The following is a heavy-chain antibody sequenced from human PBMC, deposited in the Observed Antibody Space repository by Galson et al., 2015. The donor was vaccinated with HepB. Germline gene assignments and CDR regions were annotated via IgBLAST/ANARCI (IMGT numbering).Heavy chain of an antibody. Sequence: SVKVSCKASGFTFTSSAMQWVRQARGQRLEWIGWIVVGSGNTNYAQKFQERVTITRDMSTSTAYMELSSLRSEDTAVYYCAASAVAKWVLTLGYAFDIWGQGTMVTVSS. CDR2: IVVGSGNT. V-gene: IGHV1-58*02. CDR1: GFTFTSSA. CDR3: AASAVAKWVLTLGYAFDI. D-gene: IGHD6-19*01. J-gene: IGHJ3*02.